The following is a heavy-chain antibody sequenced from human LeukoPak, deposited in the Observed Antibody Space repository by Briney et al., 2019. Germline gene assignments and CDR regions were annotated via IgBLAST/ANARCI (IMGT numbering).Heavy chain of an antibody. CDR2: INHSGST. CDR1: GGSFSGYY. V-gene: IGHV4-34*01. D-gene: IGHD3-16*02. CDR3: ARVRDYVWGSYHY. J-gene: IGHJ4*02. Sequence: SETLSLTCAVYGGSFSGYYWSWIRQPPGKGLEWIGEINHSGSTNYNPSLKSRATISVDTPKNQFSLKLSSVTAADTAVYYCARVRDYVWGSYHYWGQGTLVTVSS.